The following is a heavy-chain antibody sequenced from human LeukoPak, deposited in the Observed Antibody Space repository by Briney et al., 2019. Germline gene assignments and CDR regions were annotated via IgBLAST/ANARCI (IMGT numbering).Heavy chain of an antibody. CDR1: GYTFTSYY. D-gene: IGHD3-10*01. Sequence: ASVKVSCKASGYTFTSYYMHWVRQAPGQGLEWMGIINPSGGSTSYAQKFQGRVTMTRDTSTSTVYMELSSLRSEDTAVYYCAREPYYYGSGSSNFDYWGQGTLVTVSS. J-gene: IGHJ4*02. CDR3: AREPYYYGSGSSNFDY. CDR2: INPSGGST. V-gene: IGHV1-46*01.